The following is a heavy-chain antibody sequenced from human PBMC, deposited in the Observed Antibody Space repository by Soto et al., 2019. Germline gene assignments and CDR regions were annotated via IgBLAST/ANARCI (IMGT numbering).Heavy chain of an antibody. Sequence: QVQLQESGPGLVKPSETLSLTCTVSGGSVSSGSYYWSWIRQPPGKGLEWIGYIYYSGSTNYNPSFKSRVPISVDTSKNQFSLKLSSVTAADTAVYYCARGIEGWYQGRYYYGMDVWGQGTTVTVSS. CDR3: ARGIEGWYQGRYYYGMDV. J-gene: IGHJ6*02. CDR2: IYYSGST. CDR1: GGSVSSGSYY. D-gene: IGHD6-19*01. V-gene: IGHV4-61*01.